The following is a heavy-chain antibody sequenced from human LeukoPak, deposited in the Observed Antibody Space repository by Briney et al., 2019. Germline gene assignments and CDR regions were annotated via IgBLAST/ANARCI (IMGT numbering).Heavy chain of an antibody. CDR1: GYTFTGYY. D-gene: IGHD6-6*01. J-gene: IGHJ4*02. CDR2: INPNSGGT. V-gene: IGHV1-2*02. CDR3: ARGSGHYSSSSSSDY. Sequence: ASVKVSCKASGYTFTGYYMHWVRQAPGQGLEWMGWINPNSGGTNYAQKFQGRVTMTRDTSISTAYMELSSLRSEDTAVYYCARGSGHYSSSSSSDYWGQGTLVTVSS.